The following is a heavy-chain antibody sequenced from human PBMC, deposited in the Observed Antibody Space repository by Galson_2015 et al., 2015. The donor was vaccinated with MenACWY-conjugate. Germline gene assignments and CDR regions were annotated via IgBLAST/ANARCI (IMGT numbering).Heavy chain of an antibody. D-gene: IGHD3-10*01. CDR2: FDPEDGGT. CDR1: GYTLTELS. CDR3: ATGGHYGSGSYHYYYGMDV. V-gene: IGHV1-24*01. Sequence: SVKVSCKVSGYTLTELSMHWVRQAPGKGLEWMGGFDPEDGGTIYAQKFQGRVTMTEDTSTDTAYMELSSLRSEDTAVYYCATGGHYGSGSYHYYYGMDVWGQGTTVTVSS. J-gene: IGHJ6*02.